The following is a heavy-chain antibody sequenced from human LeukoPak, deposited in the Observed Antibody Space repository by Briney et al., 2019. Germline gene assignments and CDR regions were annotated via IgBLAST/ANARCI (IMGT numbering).Heavy chain of an antibody. D-gene: IGHD3-9*01. V-gene: IGHV4-34*01. Sequence: SETLSLTCAAYGWSFSGYYWSWIRQPPGKGLEWIGKINHSGSTNYNPSLKSRVSISVDTTKNQFSLKLSSVTDADTAVYYCARGLIIRNILTGYGHYYYGMDVWGQGTTVTVSS. J-gene: IGHJ6*02. CDR2: INHSGST. CDR3: ARGLIIRNILTGYGHYYYGMDV. CDR1: GWSFSGYY.